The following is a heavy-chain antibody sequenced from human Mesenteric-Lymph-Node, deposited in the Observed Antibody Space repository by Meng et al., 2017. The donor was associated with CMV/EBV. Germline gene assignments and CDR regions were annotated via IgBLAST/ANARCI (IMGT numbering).Heavy chain of an antibody. CDR1: GFTFSSFG. J-gene: IGHJ3*02. V-gene: IGHV3-30*02. D-gene: IGHD2-2*01. CDR3: ARDIVVVPAASDAFDI. Sequence: GGSLRLSCAASGFTFSSFGMHWVRQAPGKGLQWVAFIRYDGNNRYYAGSVKGRFTISRDNSKNTLYLQMNSLRAEDTAVYYCARDIVVVPAASDAFDIWGQGTMVTVSS. CDR2: IRYDGNNR.